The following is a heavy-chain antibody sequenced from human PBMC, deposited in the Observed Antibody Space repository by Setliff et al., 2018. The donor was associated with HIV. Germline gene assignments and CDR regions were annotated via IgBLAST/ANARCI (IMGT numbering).Heavy chain of an antibody. CDR1: GGSISSSGYY. Sequence: PSETLSLTCTVSGGSISSSGYYWGWIRQPPGKGLEWIGSIYYSGSTYYNPSLASRITISIDTSKNEFFLKMTSVTAADTAGYYCARAPLKYYDILTGFHDAFDIWGQGTMVTVSS. CDR3: ARAPLKYYDILTGFHDAFDI. CDR2: IYYSGST. D-gene: IGHD3-9*01. J-gene: IGHJ3*02. V-gene: IGHV4-39*07.